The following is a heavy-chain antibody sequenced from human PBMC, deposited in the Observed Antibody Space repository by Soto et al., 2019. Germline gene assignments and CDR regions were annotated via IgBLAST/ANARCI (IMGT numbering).Heavy chain of an antibody. V-gene: IGHV4-59*11. CDR2: IYYRGST. J-gene: IGHJ6*02. CDR1: GGSISSHY. D-gene: IGHD1-26*01. Sequence: TETLSLTCTVSGGSISSHYWSWVRQAPGKGLEWIGHIYYRGSTTYNPSLRSRSTISVDTSNNQFSLKLNSVTTADTAVYYCARDGREASGMDVWGQGTKVTVSS. CDR3: ARDGREASGMDV.